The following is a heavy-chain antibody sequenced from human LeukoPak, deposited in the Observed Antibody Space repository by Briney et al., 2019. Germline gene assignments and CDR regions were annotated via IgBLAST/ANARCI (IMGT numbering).Heavy chain of an antibody. CDR1: GGSVTSTNW. D-gene: IGHD2-15*01. Sequence: TGGSLRLSCAVSGGSVTSTNWWTWVRQPPGKGLEWVSVIYSGGSTYYADSVKGRFTISRDNSKNTLYLQMNSLRAEDTAVYYCARGLAWSDWGQGTLVTVSP. J-gene: IGHJ4*02. V-gene: IGHV3-53*01. CDR2: IYSGGST. CDR3: ARGLAWSD.